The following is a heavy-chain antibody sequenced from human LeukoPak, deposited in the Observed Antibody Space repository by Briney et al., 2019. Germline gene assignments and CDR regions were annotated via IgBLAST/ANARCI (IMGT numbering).Heavy chain of an antibody. V-gene: IGHV3-48*03. Sequence: GGSLRLSCAASGFTFSSYEMNWVRQAPGKGLEWVSYISSSGSTIYYADSVKGRFTISRDNAKNSLYLQMNSLRAEDTAVYYCARRWQLVLGYWGQGTLVTVSS. J-gene: IGHJ4*02. CDR1: GFTFSSYE. CDR2: ISSSGSTI. CDR3: ARRWQLVLGY. D-gene: IGHD6-6*01.